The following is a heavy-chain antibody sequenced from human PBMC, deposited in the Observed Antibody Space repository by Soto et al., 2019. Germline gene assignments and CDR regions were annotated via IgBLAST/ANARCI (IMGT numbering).Heavy chain of an antibody. CDR2: MSHSGGT. CDR3: ARVERVTAMTVVDAFAI. CDR1: GGFVTSGSYY. Sequence: QVQLQQWGAGLLKPSETLSLTCAVYGGFVTSGSYYWSWIRQPPGKGLEWIGEMSHSGGTHFNPSLKTRVTISVDTSKNQFTPKMSSVTAADTALYYCARVERVTAMTVVDAFAIWGPGTMVTVSS. J-gene: IGHJ3*02. V-gene: IGHV4-34*01. D-gene: IGHD2-21*02.